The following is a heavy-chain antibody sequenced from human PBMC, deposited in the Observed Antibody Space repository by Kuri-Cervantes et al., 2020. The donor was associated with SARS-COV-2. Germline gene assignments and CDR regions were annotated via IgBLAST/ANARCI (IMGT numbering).Heavy chain of an antibody. CDR1: GGSISSYY. V-gene: IGHV4-59*01. CDR3: ARELGLNTVNWFDP. Sequence: SETLSLTCTVSGGSISSYYWSWIRQPPGKGLEWIGYIYYSGSANYNPSLKSRVTISVDTSKNQFSLKLSSVTAADTAVYYCARELGLNTVNWFDPWGQGTLVTVSS. J-gene: IGHJ5*02. D-gene: IGHD4-17*01. CDR2: IYYSGSA.